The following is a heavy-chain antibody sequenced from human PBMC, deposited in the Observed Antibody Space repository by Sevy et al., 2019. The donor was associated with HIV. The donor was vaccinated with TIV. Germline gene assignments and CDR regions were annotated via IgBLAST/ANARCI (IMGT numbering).Heavy chain of an antibody. J-gene: IGHJ4*02. CDR3: ARVLRGYYDSSGYYYFDY. CDR1: GYTFTGYY. CDR2: INPNSGGT. D-gene: IGHD3-22*01. Sequence: ASGKVSCKASGYTFTGYYMHWVRQAPGQGLEWMGWINPNSGGTNYAQKFQGRVTMTRDTSISTAYMELSRLRSDDTAVYYCARVLRGYYDSSGYYYFDYWGQGTLVTVSS. V-gene: IGHV1-2*02.